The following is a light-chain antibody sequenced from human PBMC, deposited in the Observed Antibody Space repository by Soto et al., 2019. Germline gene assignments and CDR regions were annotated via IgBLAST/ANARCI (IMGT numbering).Light chain of an antibody. CDR2: DAS. CDR1: QSVSSY. CDR3: QQYGKSPLT. Sequence: ETVLTQSPATLSLSPGERATLSCRASQSVSSYLAWYQQKPGQAPRLLIYDASNRATGIPARFSGSGSGTDFTLTISRLEPEDFAVYICQQYGKSPLTFGGGTKVDNK. J-gene: IGKJ4*01. V-gene: IGKV3-11*01.